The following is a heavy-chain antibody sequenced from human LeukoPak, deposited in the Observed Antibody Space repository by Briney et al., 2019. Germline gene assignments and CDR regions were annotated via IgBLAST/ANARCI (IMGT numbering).Heavy chain of an antibody. D-gene: IGHD3-22*01. CDR1: GFTFDDYG. CDR2: ISGDGGST. V-gene: IGHV3-43*02. Sequence: GGSLRLSCAASGFTFDDYGMHWVRQAPGKGLEWVSLISGDGGSTYYADSVKGRFTISRDNSRNSLFLQMNSLRTEDTALYYCAKDIHDRGYADYWGQGTLVTVSS. CDR3: AKDIHDRGYADY. J-gene: IGHJ4*02.